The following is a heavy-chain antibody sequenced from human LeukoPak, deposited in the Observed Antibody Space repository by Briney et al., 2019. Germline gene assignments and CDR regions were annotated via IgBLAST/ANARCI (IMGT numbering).Heavy chain of an antibody. CDR1: GFTFDDYA. Sequence: GGSLRLSCAASGFTFDDYAMHWVRQAPGKGLEWVSGISWNSGSIDYADSVKGRFSISRDNAKNSLYLQMNSLRAEDMALYYCAKGDNYGSGTYYFDHWGQGTLVTVSP. J-gene: IGHJ4*02. V-gene: IGHV3-9*03. CDR2: ISWNSGSI. D-gene: IGHD3-10*01. CDR3: AKGDNYGSGTYYFDH.